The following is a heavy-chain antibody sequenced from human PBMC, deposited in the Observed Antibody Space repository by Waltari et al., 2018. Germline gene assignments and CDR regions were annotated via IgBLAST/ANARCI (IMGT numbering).Heavy chain of an antibody. J-gene: IGHJ2*01. CDR2: VQYNAVP. V-gene: IGHV4-39*06. CDR1: GDSVTSSAYQ. CDR3: ARDSSDFKWFFDV. Sequence: ESGPGLVRPSDTLSLTCTVSGDSVTSSAYQWAWIRRPPGKALQWLGSVQYNAVPFYNPALRGRVTISVEPSTNQFVLKVNSVTAIDTAVYYCARDSSDFKWFFDVWGRGSLVNVSS.